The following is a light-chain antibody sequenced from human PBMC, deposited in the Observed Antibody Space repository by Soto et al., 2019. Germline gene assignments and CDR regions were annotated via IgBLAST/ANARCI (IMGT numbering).Light chain of an antibody. Sequence: QSVLAQPASVSGSPGQSITISCTGTSSDVGGYNYVSWFQHHPGKAPKLIIYEVSYRSSGASNRFSGSKSGDTASLTISGLQAEDEADYYCSSFTNTITRYAFGTGTKVTVL. V-gene: IGLV2-14*01. CDR1: SSDVGGYNY. J-gene: IGLJ1*01. CDR3: SSFTNTITRYA. CDR2: EVS.